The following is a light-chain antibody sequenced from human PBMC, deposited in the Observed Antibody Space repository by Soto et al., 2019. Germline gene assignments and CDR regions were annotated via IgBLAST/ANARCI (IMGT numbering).Light chain of an antibody. J-gene: IGLJ3*02. V-gene: IGLV2-11*01. CDR3: GSYAGSYTWM. CDR1: SSDVGGYNY. Sequence: QSALTQPRSVSGSPGQSVTISCTGTSSDVGGYNYVSWYQQHPGKPPKLMIFDVSKRPAGVPDRFSGSKSGNTASLTISGLQGEDEADYYCGSYAGSYTWMFGGGTKLTVL. CDR2: DVS.